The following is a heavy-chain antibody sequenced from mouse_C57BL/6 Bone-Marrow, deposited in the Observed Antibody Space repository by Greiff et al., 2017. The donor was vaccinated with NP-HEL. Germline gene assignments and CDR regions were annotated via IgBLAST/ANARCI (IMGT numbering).Heavy chain of an antibody. D-gene: IGHD2-2*01. V-gene: IGHV1-81*01. CDR2: IYPRSGNT. Sequence: VQLQQSGAELARPGASVKLSCKASGYTFTSYGISWVKQRTGQGLEWIGEIYPRSGNTYYNEKFKGKATLTADKSSSTAYMELRSLTSEDSAVYFCARRLPAMDYWGQGTSVTVSS. CDR1: GYTFTSYG. J-gene: IGHJ4*01. CDR3: ARRLPAMDY.